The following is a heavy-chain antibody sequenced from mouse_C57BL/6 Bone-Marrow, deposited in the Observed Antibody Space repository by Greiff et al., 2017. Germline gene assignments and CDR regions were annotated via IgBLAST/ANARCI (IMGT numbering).Heavy chain of an antibody. CDR2: ISSGSSTI. CDR3: AKYWGFAY. V-gene: IGHV5-17*01. CDR1: GFTLSDYG. J-gene: IGHJ3*01. Sequence: EVQVVESGGGLVKPGGSLKLSCAASGFTLSDYGMHWVRQAPEKGLEWVAYISSGSSTIYYADTVKGRFTISRDNAKNTLFLQMTSLRSEDTAMYYCAKYWGFAYWGQGTLVTVSA. D-gene: IGHD4-1*01.